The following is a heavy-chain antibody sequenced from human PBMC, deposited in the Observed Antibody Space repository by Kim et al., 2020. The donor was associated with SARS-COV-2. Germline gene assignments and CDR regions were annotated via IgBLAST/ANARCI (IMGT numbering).Heavy chain of an antibody. J-gene: IGHJ6*02. V-gene: IGHV3-30*01. CDR3: ARVVAAFYYYYGMDV. D-gene: IGHD2-15*01. Sequence: AVKGRSTTSRDNSQNTLYLQMTSLSAEDTTVYYCARVVAAFYYYYGMDVWGQGTTVTVSS.